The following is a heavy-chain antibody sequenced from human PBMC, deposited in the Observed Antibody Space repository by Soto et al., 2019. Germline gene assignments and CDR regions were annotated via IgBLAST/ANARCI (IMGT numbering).Heavy chain of an antibody. CDR1: GFTFSSYS. CDR2: ISSSSSYI. J-gene: IGHJ3*02. D-gene: IGHD6-6*01. V-gene: IGHV3-21*01. Sequence: GGSLRLSCAASGFTFSSYSMNWVRQAPGKGLEWVSSISSSSSYIYYADSVKGRFTISRDNAKNSLYLQMNSLRAEDTAVYYCARVKPVAARLGAFDIWGQGTMVTVSS. CDR3: ARVKPVAARLGAFDI.